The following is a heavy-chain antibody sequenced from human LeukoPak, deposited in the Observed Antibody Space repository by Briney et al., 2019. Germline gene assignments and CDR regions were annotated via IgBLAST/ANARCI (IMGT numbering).Heavy chain of an antibody. D-gene: IGHD3-16*01. CDR1: GFTFSNAW. CDR3: TRDWFGPGDY. V-gene: IGHV3-15*01. Sequence: GGSLRLSCVASGFTFSNAWMSWVRQAPGKRLEWVGQIKSTTDGETTDYAAPVKSRFTISRDDSKNTLYLQINSLKSEDTAFYYCTRDWFGPGDYWGQGTLVTVSS. CDR2: IKSTTDGETT. J-gene: IGHJ4*02.